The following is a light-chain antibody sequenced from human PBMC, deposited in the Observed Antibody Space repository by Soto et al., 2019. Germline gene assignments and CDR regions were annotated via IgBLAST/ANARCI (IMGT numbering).Light chain of an antibody. CDR1: SSNIGAGYD. CDR3: QSYDSSLRAV. CDR2: GNS. V-gene: IGLV1-40*01. Sequence: QAVVTQPPSVSGAPGQRVTISCTGSSSNIGAGYDVHWYQQLPGTAPKLLIYGNSNRPSGVPDRFSGSKSGTSASLAITGLQAEDEADYYCQSYDSSLRAVFGGGTKLTVL. J-gene: IGLJ2*01.